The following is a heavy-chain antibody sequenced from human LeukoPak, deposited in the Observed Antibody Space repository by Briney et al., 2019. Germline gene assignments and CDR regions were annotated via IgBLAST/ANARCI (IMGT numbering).Heavy chain of an antibody. CDR3: ARDQDSSGYHDY. CDR1: GYTFTDYY. V-gene: IGHV1-2*02. Sequence: ASVKVSCKASGYTFTDYYMHWVRQAPGQGLEWMGWINPNSGGTNYAQKFQGRVTMTRDTSISTAYMELSRLRSDDTAMYYCARDQDSSGYHDYWGQGILVTVSS. J-gene: IGHJ4*02. CDR2: INPNSGGT. D-gene: IGHD3-22*01.